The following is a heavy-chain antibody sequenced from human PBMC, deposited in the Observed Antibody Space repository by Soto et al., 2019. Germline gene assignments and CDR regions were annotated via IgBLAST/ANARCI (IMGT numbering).Heavy chain of an antibody. CDR1: GFTFSSYG. Sequence: GGSLRLSCAASGFTFSSYGMHWVRQAPGKGLEWVAVIWYDGSNKYYADSVKGRFTISRDNSKNTLYLQMNSLRAEDTAVYYCARSAGDIVVVPADNDAFDIWGQGTMVTVSS. J-gene: IGHJ3*02. V-gene: IGHV3-33*01. CDR2: IWYDGSNK. D-gene: IGHD2-2*01. CDR3: ARSAGDIVVVPADNDAFDI.